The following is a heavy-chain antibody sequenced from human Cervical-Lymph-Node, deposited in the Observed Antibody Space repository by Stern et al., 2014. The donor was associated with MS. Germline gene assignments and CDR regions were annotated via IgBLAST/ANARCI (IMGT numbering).Heavy chain of an antibody. J-gene: IGHJ4*01. CDR1: GYIFTDHY. CDR3: ARGSGTAYDLRGDY. CDR2: INPNSGGT. V-gene: IGHV1-2*02. D-gene: IGHD3-3*01. Sequence: QIQLVESGAEAKAPGASMKVSCKASGYIFTDHYIHWVRQAPGQGLEWLGWINPNSGGTNYAQNFQGRVTMTRDTSISTAYMELRWLGYADTAVYYCARGSGTAYDLRGDYWGQGTLVTVSS.